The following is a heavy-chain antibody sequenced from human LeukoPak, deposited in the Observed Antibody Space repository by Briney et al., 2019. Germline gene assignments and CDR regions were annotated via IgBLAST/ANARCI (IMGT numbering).Heavy chain of an antibody. V-gene: IGHV3-23*01. D-gene: IGHD3-9*01. CDR1: GFPFSAYD. Sequence: GXXLRLSCAASGFPFSAYDMQWVRQAQGKGLEWVSGISRSGQTYYTDSVKGRFSISRDNSESTLYLQMNTLRAEDTAIYYCAKGGYFVFEVWGQGTLVAVSS. CDR2: ISRSGQT. CDR3: AKGGYFVFEV. J-gene: IGHJ3*01.